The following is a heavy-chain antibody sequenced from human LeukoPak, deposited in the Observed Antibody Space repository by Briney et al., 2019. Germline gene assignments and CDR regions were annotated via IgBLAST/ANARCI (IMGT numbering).Heavy chain of an antibody. J-gene: IGHJ4*02. CDR1: GGTFSSYA. CDR2: IIPIFGTA. V-gene: IGHV1-69*06. D-gene: IGHD4-17*01. Sequence: SVKVSCKASGGTFSSYAISWVRQAPGQGLEWMGGIIPIFGTANYAQKFQGRVTITADKSTSTAYMELSSLRPEDTAVYYCARDLYGDYAPGVYWGQGTLVTVSS. CDR3: ARDLYGDYAPGVY.